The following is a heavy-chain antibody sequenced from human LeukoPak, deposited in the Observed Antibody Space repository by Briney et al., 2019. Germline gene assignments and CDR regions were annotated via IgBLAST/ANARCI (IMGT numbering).Heavy chain of an antibody. CDR3: ARDHVKLGSSFHPFDAFDV. CDR2: INTNTGNP. Sequence: ASVKVSCKASGYTFTGYYMHWVRQAPGQGLEWMGWINTNTGNPTYAQGFTGRFVFSLDTSVSTAYLQISSLKAEDTAIYYCARDHVKLGSSFHPFDAFDVWGQGTLVTVSS. CDR1: GYTFTGYY. J-gene: IGHJ3*01. V-gene: IGHV7-4-1*02. D-gene: IGHD2-2*01.